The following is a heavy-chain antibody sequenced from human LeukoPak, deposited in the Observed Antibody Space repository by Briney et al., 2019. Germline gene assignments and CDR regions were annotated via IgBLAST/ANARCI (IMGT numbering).Heavy chain of an antibody. D-gene: IGHD1-26*01. V-gene: IGHV3-30*18. CDR1: GFTFFSYG. J-gene: IGHJ4*02. CDR2: ISYDGSNK. CDR3: AKGPVSGSRSPLDY. Sequence: TGGSLRLSCAASGFTFFSYGMHWVRQAPGKGQEWVAGISYDGSNKYYVDSVKGRFTISRDNSKNTLYLEMISLRIEDTAVYYCAKGPVSGSRSPLDYWGQGTLVTVSS.